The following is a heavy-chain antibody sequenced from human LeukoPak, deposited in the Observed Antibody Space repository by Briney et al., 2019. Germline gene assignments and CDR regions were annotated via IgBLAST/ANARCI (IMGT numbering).Heavy chain of an antibody. CDR3: AKRGVVIRVILVGFRKEAYYFDS. V-gene: IGHV3-23*01. CDR2: ISAGGGGQ. CDR1: GITLSNYG. J-gene: IGHJ4*02. D-gene: IGHD3-22*01. Sequence: GGPLRSSGQALGITLSNYGLGWFGRAPGKGLKGVEGISAGGGGQNYADSVKGRFTISRDNPKNTLYLQMNSLRAEDTAVYFCAKRGVVIRVILVGFRKEAYYFDSWGQEALVTVSS.